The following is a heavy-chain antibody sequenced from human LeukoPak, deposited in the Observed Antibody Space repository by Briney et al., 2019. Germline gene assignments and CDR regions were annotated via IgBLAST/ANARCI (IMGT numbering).Heavy chain of an antibody. V-gene: IGHV3-30*06. J-gene: IGHJ4*02. CDR2: ISHDSRNK. CDR3: AKDHPSIDH. CDR1: GFSFRTYA. Sequence: GGSLTLSCAAAGFSFRTYAMHWVRHPPGKGLEWLAYISHDSRNKHYTDSVKGRFTISRDNSKNTLYLEMNSLRAEDTAVYYCAKDHPSIDHWGQGSLVTVSS.